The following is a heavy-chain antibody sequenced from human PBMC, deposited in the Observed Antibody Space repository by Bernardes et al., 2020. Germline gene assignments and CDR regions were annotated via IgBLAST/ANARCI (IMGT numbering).Heavy chain of an antibody. CDR3: ARTIAAARKYFQH. J-gene: IGHJ1*01. CDR1: GFTISSSSKN. D-gene: IGHD6-13*01. V-gene: IGHV4-39*01. Sequence: WESLRLTCTVSGFTISSSSKNWVRNRQPQGMGREWIGSKDYSGSTYYNPSLKSRVTISVDTSKNQFSLKLSCVTAADTAVYYCARTIAAARKYFQHWGQGSLVTVSS. CDR2: KDYSGST.